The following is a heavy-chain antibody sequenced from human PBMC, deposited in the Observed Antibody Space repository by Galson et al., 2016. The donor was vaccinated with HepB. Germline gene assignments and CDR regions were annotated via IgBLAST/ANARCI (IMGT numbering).Heavy chain of an antibody. J-gene: IGHJ4*02. CDR1: GFTFRNAW. CDR2: ISSRSEGGAT. V-gene: IGHV3-15*01. CDR3: STGAGGSRSDRFYFDY. Sequence: SLRLSCAASGFTFRNAWMSWVRQAPGKGLEWLGRISSRSEGGATDYAAPVKGRLTISRDDSKNILYLQMSRLKTEDTAVYYCSTGAGGSRSDRFYFDYWGQGTLVTVSS. D-gene: IGHD3-10*01.